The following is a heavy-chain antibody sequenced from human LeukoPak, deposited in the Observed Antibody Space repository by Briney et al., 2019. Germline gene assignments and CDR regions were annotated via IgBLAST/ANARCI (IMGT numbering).Heavy chain of an antibody. CDR3: ARDLSYGYYLGY. V-gene: IGHV1-18*04. CDR1: GYTFTIYG. CDR2: ISVHNGNT. D-gene: IGHD5-18*01. Sequence: ASVKVSFKASGYTFTIYGISWVRQAPGQGLEWMGWISVHNGNTNYAQKLQGRVTMTTDTSTSTAYMELRSLRSDDTAVYYCARDLSYGYYLGYWGQGTLVTVPS. J-gene: IGHJ4*02.